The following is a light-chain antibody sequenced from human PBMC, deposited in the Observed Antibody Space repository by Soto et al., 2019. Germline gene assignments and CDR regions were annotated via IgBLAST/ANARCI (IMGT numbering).Light chain of an antibody. CDR3: QQYNSYV. V-gene: IGKV1-5*03. Sequence: DVQMTQTPSSLSASVGDRVILTCRASQSIGNWLAWYQQKPGKAPKLLIYKASSLESGVPTRFSGSGSGTDFTLTISSLQPEDFEPYYCQQYNSYVFVPGTKLDSK. CDR2: KAS. J-gene: IGKJ3*01. CDR1: QSIGNW.